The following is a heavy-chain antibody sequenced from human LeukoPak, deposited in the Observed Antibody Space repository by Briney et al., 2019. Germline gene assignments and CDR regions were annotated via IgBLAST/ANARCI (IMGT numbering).Heavy chain of an antibody. Sequence: SETLSLTCTVSGGSISSGSYYWSWIRQPAGKGLEWIGRIYASGKTDYNPYTPSLKSRVAMSLDTSKNQVSLYLTSVTAADTAIYYCARDRSPSGTSTGNLDYWGQGTLVTVSS. CDR3: ARDRSPSGTSTGNLDY. CDR1: GGSISSGSYY. D-gene: IGHD1-26*01. V-gene: IGHV4-61*02. J-gene: IGHJ4*02. CDR2: IYASGKT.